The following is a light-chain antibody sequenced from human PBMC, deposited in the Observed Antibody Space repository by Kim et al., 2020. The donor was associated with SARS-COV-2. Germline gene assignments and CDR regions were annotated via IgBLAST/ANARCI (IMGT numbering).Light chain of an antibody. CDR1: QSGSSNY. V-gene: IGKV3-20*01. CDR2: GAS. Sequence: SPGERATLSCRASQSGSSNYLAWYQQKPGQAPRLLIYGASSRATGIPDRFSGSGSGTDFTLTISRLESEDFAVYFCQQYGSSPRTFGQGTKVDIK. CDR3: QQYGSSPRT. J-gene: IGKJ1*01.